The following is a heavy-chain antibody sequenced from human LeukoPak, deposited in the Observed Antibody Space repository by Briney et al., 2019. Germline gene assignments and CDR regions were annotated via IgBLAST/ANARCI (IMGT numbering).Heavy chain of an antibody. CDR1: GGTFSSYA. J-gene: IGHJ3*02. CDR3: ARKGDCSSTSCSRGAFDI. D-gene: IGHD2-2*01. CDR2: INPNSGGT. V-gene: IGHV1-2*02. Sequence: ASVKVSCKASGGTFSSYAISWVRQAPGQGLEWMGWINPNSGGTNYAQKFQGRVTMTRDTSISTAYMELSRLRSDDTAVYYCARKGDCSSTSCSRGAFDIWGQGTMVTVSS.